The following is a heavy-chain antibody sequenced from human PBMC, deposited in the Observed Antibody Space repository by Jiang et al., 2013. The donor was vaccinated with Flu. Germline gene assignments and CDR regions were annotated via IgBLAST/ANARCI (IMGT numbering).Heavy chain of an antibody. V-gene: IGHV3-11*06. J-gene: IGHJ4*02. Sequence: VQLLESGGGLVKPGGSLRLSCAATGFTFSDYYMGWIRQAPGKGLEWVSYISGSSHSTNYADSVRGRFTISRDNARKSLYLQMNSLRTEDTAVYYCAGGAQVRESDYWGQGTLVTVSS. CDR1: GFTFSDYY. CDR2: ISGSSHST. CDR3: AGGAQVRESDY. D-gene: IGHD3-10*01.